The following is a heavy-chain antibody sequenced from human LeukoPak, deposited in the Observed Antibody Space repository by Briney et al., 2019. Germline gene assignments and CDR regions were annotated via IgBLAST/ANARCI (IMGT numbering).Heavy chain of an antibody. D-gene: IGHD2-2*01. CDR2: ISYDGSNK. CDR3: ARGNTSSSRFDY. V-gene: IGHV3-30*04. Sequence: GGSLRLSCAASGFTFSSYAMHWVRQAPDKGLEWVAVISYDGSNKYYADSVKGRFTISRDNSKNTLYLQMNSLRAEDTAVYYCARGNTSSSRFDYWGQGTLVTVSS. CDR1: GFTFSSYA. J-gene: IGHJ4*02.